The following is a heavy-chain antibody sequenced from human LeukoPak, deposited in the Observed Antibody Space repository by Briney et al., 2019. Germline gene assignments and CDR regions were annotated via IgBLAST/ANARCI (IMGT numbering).Heavy chain of an antibody. CDR1: GFTFSSYG. CDR3: ARGRIVVVPYDAFDI. J-gene: IGHJ3*02. V-gene: IGHV3-33*01. D-gene: IGHD2-15*01. Sequence: GRSLRLSCAASGFTFSSYGMHWVRQAPGKGLEWVAVIWYDGSNKYYADSVKGRFTISRDNSKNTLYLQMNSLRAEDTAVYYCARGRIVVVPYDAFDIWGQGTMVTVSS. CDR2: IWYDGSNK.